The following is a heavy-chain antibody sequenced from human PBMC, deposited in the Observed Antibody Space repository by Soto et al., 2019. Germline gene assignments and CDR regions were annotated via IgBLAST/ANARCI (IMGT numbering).Heavy chain of an antibody. Sequence: GGSLRLSCAASGFTFSSYSVNWVRQAPGKGLEWVSSISSSSYIYYADSVKGRFTTSRDNAKNSLYLQMNSLRAEDTAVYYCARDHYDSSGNAFDIWGQGTMVTVSS. V-gene: IGHV3-21*01. J-gene: IGHJ3*02. CDR2: ISSSSYI. CDR1: GFTFSSYS. CDR3: ARDHYDSSGNAFDI. D-gene: IGHD3-22*01.